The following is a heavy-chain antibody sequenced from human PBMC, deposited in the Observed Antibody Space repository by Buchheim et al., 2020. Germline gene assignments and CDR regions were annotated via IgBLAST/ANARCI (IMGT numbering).Heavy chain of an antibody. CDR2: IDPGDSDT. Sequence: EVQLVQSGAELKLPGEYLQISCQGSRDTFTKFWIAWVRQMPGKGLEWVGSIDPGDSDTRYSPSFQGQVTLSADTSIGTAYLQWSSLRAADTAIYYCASKAYCCGDCYSWYFNYWGQGTL. CDR1: RDTFTKFW. J-gene: IGHJ4*02. V-gene: IGHV5-51*01. CDR3: ASKAYCCGDCYSWYFNY. D-gene: IGHD2-21*02.